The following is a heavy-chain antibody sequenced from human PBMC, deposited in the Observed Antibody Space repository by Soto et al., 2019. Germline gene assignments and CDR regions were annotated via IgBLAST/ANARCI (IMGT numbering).Heavy chain of an antibody. D-gene: IGHD3-16*01. CDR2: ISSSSSTI. Sequence: GGSLRLSCAASGFTFSSYSMNWVRQAPGKGLEWVSYISSSSSTIYYADSVKGRFTISRDNAKNSLYLQMNSLRDEDTAVYYCARDAHLRIGHGWFDPWGQGTLVTVSS. J-gene: IGHJ5*02. CDR3: ARDAHLRIGHGWFDP. CDR1: GFTFSSYS. V-gene: IGHV3-48*02.